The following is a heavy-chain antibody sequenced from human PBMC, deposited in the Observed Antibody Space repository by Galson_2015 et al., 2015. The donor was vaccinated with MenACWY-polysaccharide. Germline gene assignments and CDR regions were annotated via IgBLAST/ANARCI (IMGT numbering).Heavy chain of an antibody. CDR1: GFTFSDYY. CDR3: ARGCSGGSCYSIPVDY. Sequence: SLRLSCAASGFTFSDYYMSWIRQVPGKGLEWVSYISNSGNTIYYADSVKGRFTISRDNAKNSLYLQMNSLRAEDTAVYYCARGCSGGSCYSIPVDYWGLGTLVSVSS. V-gene: IGHV3-11*01. D-gene: IGHD2-15*01. CDR2: ISNSGNTI. J-gene: IGHJ4*02.